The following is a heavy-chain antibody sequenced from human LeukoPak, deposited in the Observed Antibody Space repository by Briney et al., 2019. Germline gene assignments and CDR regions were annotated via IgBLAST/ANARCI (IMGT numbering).Heavy chain of an antibody. J-gene: IGHJ6*03. CDR1: GDSSSSFD. D-gene: IGHD2-8*01. CDR3: VRDRICTEGVCTTNYYMDV. Sequence: PSETLSLTCTVSGDSSSSFDWNWIRQPPGKGLQWIGIINNSGSINYNPSLKSRVSISLDTSKNQFSLRLSSVTAADTAVYYCVRDRICTEGVCTTNYYMDVWGKGTTVTVSS. V-gene: IGHV4-59*01. CDR2: INNSGSI.